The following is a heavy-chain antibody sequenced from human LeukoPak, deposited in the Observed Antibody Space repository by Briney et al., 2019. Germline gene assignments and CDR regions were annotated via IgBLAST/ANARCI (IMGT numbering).Heavy chain of an antibody. J-gene: IGHJ4*02. CDR2: IIPIFGTA. CDR1: GGTFISYA. CDR3: ARVGELRYFDWLFDY. D-gene: IGHD3-9*01. Sequence: ASVKVSCKASGGTFISYANSWVRQAPGQGLEWMGGIIPIFGTANYAQKFRGRVTITADESTSTAYMELSSLRSEDTAVYYCARVGELRYFDWLFDYWGQGTLVTVSS. V-gene: IGHV1-69*13.